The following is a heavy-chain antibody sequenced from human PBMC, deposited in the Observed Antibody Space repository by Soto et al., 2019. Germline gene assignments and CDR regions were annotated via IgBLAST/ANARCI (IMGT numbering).Heavy chain of an antibody. CDR2: ISSSGGGT. D-gene: IGHD6-6*01. V-gene: IGHV3-23*01. CDR3: AKERLDSSSSSYGMDV. J-gene: IGHJ6*02. CDR1: GFTFSSYA. Sequence: GGSLRLSCAASGFTFSSYAMSWVRQAPGKGLEWVSAISSSGGGTYYADSVKGRFTISRDNSKNTLYLQMNSLRPEDTAVYYCAKERLDSSSSSYGMDVWGQGTTVTVSS.